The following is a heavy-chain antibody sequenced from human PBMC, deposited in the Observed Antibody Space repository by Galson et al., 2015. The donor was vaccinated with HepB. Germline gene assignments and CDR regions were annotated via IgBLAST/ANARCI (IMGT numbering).Heavy chain of an antibody. J-gene: IGHJ6*02. Sequence: SLRLSCAASGFTFSTSTMNWVRQAPGKGPEWVSSMTWSGSYISYLDSVRGRFTISRDNAKNSLYLEMNSLRAEDPAVYYWARLDGPVDVWGQGTTVTVSS. D-gene: IGHD1-1*01. CDR1: GFTFSTST. CDR2: MTWSGSYI. CDR3: ARLDGPVDV. V-gene: IGHV3-21*01.